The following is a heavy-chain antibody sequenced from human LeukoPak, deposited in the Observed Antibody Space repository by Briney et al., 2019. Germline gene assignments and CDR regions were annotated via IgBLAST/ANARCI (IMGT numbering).Heavy chain of an antibody. D-gene: IGHD3-10*01. Sequence: SGPTLVNPTQTLTLTCTFSGFSLRNTGVAVAWIRQPPGKALEWLAVRYWNTDKSYSPSLKSRLTISKDTSKNQVVLIMTNMDPLDTATYYCAHKGRGSGSYTMWGQGTLVTVSS. V-gene: IGHV2-5*01. J-gene: IGHJ4*02. CDR1: GFSLRNTGVA. CDR2: RYWNTDK. CDR3: AHKGRGSGSYTM.